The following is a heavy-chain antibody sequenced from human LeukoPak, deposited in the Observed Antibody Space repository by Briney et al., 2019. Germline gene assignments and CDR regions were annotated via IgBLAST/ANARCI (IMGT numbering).Heavy chain of an antibody. CDR3: AKDSPHLDS. V-gene: IGHV3-30*02. CDR2: IRYDASNK. J-gene: IGHJ4*02. CDR1: GFTFSNYG. Sequence: GGSLRLSCEASGFTFSNYGMHWVRQAPGKGLEWVAFIRYDASNKYYADSVKGRFTISRDNSKNTLYLQMNSLRAEDTAVYYCAKDSPHLDSWGQGMPVTVSS.